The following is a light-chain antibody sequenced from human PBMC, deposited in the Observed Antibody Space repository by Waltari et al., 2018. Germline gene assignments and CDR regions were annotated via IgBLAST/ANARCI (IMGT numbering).Light chain of an antibody. J-gene: IGKJ2*02. CDR3: QQRSISCT. CDR1: QTVGYS. CDR2: DAS. Sequence: ILLTQFPDTLSFSPGERATLSCSASQTVGYSLAWYQHKPGQPPRLLIYDASKRATGIPARVSGSGSGTEFILTIDSLESEDSAIYFCQQRSISCTFGQGARLEIK. V-gene: IGKV3-11*01.